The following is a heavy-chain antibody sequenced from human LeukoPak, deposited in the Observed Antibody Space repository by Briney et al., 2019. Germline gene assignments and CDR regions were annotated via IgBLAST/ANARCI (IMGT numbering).Heavy chain of an antibody. D-gene: IGHD3-3*01. J-gene: IGHJ3*02. V-gene: IGHV1-18*01. CDR1: GYTFTSYG. CDR2: ISAYNGNT. CDR3: ARGALTILDGAFDI. Sequence: ASVKVSCKASGYTFTSYGISWVRQAPGQGLEWMGWISAYNGNTNYAQKLQGRVTMTTDTSTSTAYMELRSLRSDDTAVYCCARGALTILDGAFDIWGQGTMVTVSS.